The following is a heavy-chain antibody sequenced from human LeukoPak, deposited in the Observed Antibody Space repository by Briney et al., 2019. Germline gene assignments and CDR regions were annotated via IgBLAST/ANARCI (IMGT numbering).Heavy chain of an antibody. Sequence: GGSLRLSCAASGFTFSSYTMHWVRQAPGKGLEYVSVISSNGGTTYYANSVKGRFTISRDNSKSTLYLQMGSLRAEDMAVYYCARGVVVTAIDYWGQGALVTVSS. V-gene: IGHV3-64*01. CDR3: ARGVVVTAIDY. CDR2: ISSNGGTT. D-gene: IGHD2-21*02. J-gene: IGHJ4*02. CDR1: GFTFSSYT.